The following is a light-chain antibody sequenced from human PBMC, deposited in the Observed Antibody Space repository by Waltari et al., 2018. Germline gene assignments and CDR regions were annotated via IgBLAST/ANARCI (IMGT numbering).Light chain of an antibody. V-gene: IGLV2-23*02. CDR3: CSYVGLGTYV. Sequence: QSGLAQPASASGSPGQSNTITCTGTRRDVGNYNLVSWYQQRPGKAPRLLIYEVTKRAPGTSDRFSASKSGNTASLSISGLQAQEDEADYYCCSYVGLGTYVFGTGTKVTV. CDR2: EVT. J-gene: IGLJ1*01. CDR1: RRDVGNYNL.